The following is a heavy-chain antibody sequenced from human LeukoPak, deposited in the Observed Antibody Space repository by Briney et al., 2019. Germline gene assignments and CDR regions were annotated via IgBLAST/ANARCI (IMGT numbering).Heavy chain of an antibody. J-gene: IGHJ5*02. CDR1: GYTFTGYY. Sequence: ASVKVSCKASGYTFTGYYMHWVRQAPGQGLEWMGWINPNSGGTNYAQKFQGRVTMTRDTSISTAYMELSRLRSDDTAVYYCARANAYSSSSVRNWFDPWGQGTLVTVSS. CDR3: ARANAYSSSSVRNWFDP. V-gene: IGHV1-2*02. CDR2: INPNSGGT. D-gene: IGHD6-6*01.